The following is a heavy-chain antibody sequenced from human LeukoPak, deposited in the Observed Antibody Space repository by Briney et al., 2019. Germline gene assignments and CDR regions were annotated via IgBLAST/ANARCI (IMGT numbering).Heavy chain of an antibody. CDR2: ISGSGNST. V-gene: IGHV3-23*01. D-gene: IGHD3-10*01. Sequence: QPGESLRLSCAASGFTFSSYAMSWVRQAPGKGLEWVSAISGSGNSTYYADSVKGRFTISTDNSKNTLYLQMNSLRAEDTAVYYCAKVRGGYFDYWGQGTLVTVSS. CDR1: GFTFSSYA. J-gene: IGHJ4*02. CDR3: AKVRGGYFDY.